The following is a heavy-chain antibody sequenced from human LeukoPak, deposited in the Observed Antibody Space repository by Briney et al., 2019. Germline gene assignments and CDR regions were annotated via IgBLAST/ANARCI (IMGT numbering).Heavy chain of an antibody. CDR1: GFTFNYCG. V-gene: IGHV3-30*18. D-gene: IGHD6-13*01. Sequence: GGSLRLSCAASGFTFNYCGVHWVRQAPGKGLEWVAVISYDGSHKYYTDSVKGRFTISRDNSKNTMYLQMNSLRAEDTAVYYCAKDRQQLVIHNAFDIWGQGTMVTVSS. J-gene: IGHJ3*02. CDR3: AKDRQQLVIHNAFDI. CDR2: ISYDGSHK.